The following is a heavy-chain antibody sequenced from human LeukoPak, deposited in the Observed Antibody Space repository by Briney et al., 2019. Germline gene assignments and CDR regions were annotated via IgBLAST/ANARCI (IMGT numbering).Heavy chain of an antibody. CDR3: ARYSYSYYFDY. V-gene: IGHV3-53*01. CDR2: MYTGGST. Sequence: GGSLRLSCAGSGFTVSSNYMSWVRQAPGKGLEWVSVMYTGGSTYYADSVKGRFTISRDTSKNTLYLQMNSLRAEDTAMYYCARYSYSYYFDYWGQGTLVTVSS. J-gene: IGHJ4*02. CDR1: GFTVSSNY. D-gene: IGHD5-18*01.